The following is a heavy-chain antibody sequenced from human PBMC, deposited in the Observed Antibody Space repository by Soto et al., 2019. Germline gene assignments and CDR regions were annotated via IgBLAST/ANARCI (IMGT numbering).Heavy chain of an antibody. Sequence: SETLSLTCAVYGGSFSGYYWSWIRQPPGKGLEWIGEINHSGSTNYNPSLKSRVTISVDTSKNQFSLKLSSVTAADTAVYYCARGQTSYYDFWSGYPRTGHFDYLGQGTLVTVSS. CDR3: ARGQTSYYDFWSGYPRTGHFDY. V-gene: IGHV4-34*01. CDR1: GGSFSGYY. CDR2: INHSGST. J-gene: IGHJ4*02. D-gene: IGHD3-3*01.